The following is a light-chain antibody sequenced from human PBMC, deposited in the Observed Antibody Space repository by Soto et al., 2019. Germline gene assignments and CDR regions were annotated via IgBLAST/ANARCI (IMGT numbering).Light chain of an antibody. V-gene: IGLV2-14*01. CDR3: SSYTSSSTL. J-gene: IGLJ3*02. Sequence: QSALTQPASVSGSPGQSITISCNGTSSDVGGYNYVSWYQQHPGKAPKLMIYEVSNRPSGVSNRFSGSKSGNTASLTISGLQAEDEADHYCSSYTSSSTLFGGGTKVTVL. CDR1: SSDVGGYNY. CDR2: EVS.